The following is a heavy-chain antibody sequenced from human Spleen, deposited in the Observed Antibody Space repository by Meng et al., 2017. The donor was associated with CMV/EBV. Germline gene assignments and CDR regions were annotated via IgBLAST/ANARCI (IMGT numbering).Heavy chain of an antibody. J-gene: IGHJ6*02. D-gene: IGHD3-3*01. V-gene: IGHV1-69*05. CDR2: IIPIFGTA. Sequence: SVKVSCKASGGTFSSYAISWVRQAPGQGLEWMGGIIPIFGTANYAQKFQGRVTITTDESTSTAYMELSSLRSEDTAVYYCASGDTIFGVVNRNYGMDVWGQGTTVTVSS. CDR3: ASGDTIFGVVNRNYGMDV. CDR1: GGTFSSYA.